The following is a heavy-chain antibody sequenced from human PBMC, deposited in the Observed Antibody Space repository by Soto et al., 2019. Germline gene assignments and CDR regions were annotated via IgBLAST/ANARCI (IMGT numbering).Heavy chain of an antibody. CDR1: GCSITTSSYN. CDR3: ARFYGNAFDV. D-gene: IGHD3-10*01. V-gene: IGHV4-39*02. CDR2: IYYDGST. Sequence: SETLSLPGSVSGCSITTSSYNWDWIRQPPGKGLEWIGTIYYDGSTSYNPSLKSQVTISVDTSKNHFALKVNSVTAADTAVYYCARFYGNAFDVWGRGTVVTVSS. J-gene: IGHJ3*01.